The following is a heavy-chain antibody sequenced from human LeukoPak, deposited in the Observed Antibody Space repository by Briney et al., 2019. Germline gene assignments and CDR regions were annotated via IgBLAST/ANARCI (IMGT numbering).Heavy chain of an antibody. CDR3: ARADLAGYQEDFDF. Sequence: SSETLSLTCTVSGGSISSGSYYWSWIRQPAGKGLEWLGHINSNGETHYNPSLKSRLTISVDTSKSQFSLELSSATAADTAVYYCARADLAGYQEDFDFWGQGALVTVSS. D-gene: IGHD3-9*01. V-gene: IGHV4-61*09. CDR2: INSNGET. CDR1: GGSISSGSYY. J-gene: IGHJ4*02.